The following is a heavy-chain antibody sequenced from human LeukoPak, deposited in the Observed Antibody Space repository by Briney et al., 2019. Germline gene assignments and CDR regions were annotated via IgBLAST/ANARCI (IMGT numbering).Heavy chain of an antibody. V-gene: IGHV4-34*01. J-gene: IGHJ4*02. D-gene: IGHD1-7*01. Sequence: SETLSLTCAVYGGSFSGYYWSWIRQPPGKGLEWIGEINHSGSTNYNPSLESRVTISVDRSKNQFSLKLSSVTAADTAVYYCARHPFPRNYNFDYWGQGTLVTVSS. CDR2: INHSGST. CDR1: GGSFSGYY. CDR3: ARHPFPRNYNFDY.